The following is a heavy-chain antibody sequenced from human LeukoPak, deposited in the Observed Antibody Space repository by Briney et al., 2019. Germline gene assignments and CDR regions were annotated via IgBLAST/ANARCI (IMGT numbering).Heavy chain of an antibody. Sequence: ASVKVSCKASGYTFTNYGISWVRQAPGQRLEWVGWISAYNSNTVYAQKLQDRVTMSTDTSTSTAYMELRSLTSDDTAVYYCAKDVWSSSETIDFDSWGQGTLVTVSS. D-gene: IGHD2-2*01. J-gene: IGHJ4*02. CDR3: AKDVWSSSETIDFDS. CDR2: ISAYNSNT. V-gene: IGHV1-18*01. CDR1: GYTFTNYG.